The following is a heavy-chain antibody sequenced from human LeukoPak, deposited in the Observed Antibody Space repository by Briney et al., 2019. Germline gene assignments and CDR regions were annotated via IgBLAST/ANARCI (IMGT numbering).Heavy chain of an antibody. CDR1: GFTFSSYA. D-gene: IGHD4-17*01. Sequence: GGSLRLSCTASGFTFSSYAMVWVRQAPRKGLEWVSAISTSGADASYADSVKGRFTVSRDNSKNTLSLQMNSLRADDTALYYCAKGQYGALRDYWGQGTLVTVSS. CDR3: AKGQYGALRDY. J-gene: IGHJ4*02. CDR2: ISTSGADA. V-gene: IGHV3-23*01.